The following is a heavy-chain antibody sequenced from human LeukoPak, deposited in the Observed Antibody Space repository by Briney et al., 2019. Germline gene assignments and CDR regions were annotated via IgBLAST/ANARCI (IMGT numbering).Heavy chain of an antibody. CDR1: GGSFSGYY. J-gene: IGHJ6*03. CDR2: INHSGST. D-gene: IGHD6-6*01. Sequence: SETRSLTCAVYGGSFSGYYWSWIRQPPGKGLEWIGEINHSGSTNYNPSLKSRVTISVDTSKNQFSLKLSSVTAADTAVYYCARVIAARIYYYYYYMDVWGKGTTVTVSS. CDR3: ARVIAARIYYYYYYMDV. V-gene: IGHV4-34*01.